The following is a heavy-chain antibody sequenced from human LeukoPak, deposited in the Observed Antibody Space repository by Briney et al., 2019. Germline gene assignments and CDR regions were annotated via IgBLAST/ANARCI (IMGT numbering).Heavy chain of an antibody. V-gene: IGHV3-23*01. CDR1: GLSFGCHA. Sequence: GRSLRLSYAASGLSFGCHAITWVRQAPGKGLELVSSITYNGAATYYLDSVKARFTISRDNSRSTLYMQMDSLTAEDTALYYCAKDGLYFDGSTHIDYFDSWGQGTLVAVSS. D-gene: IGHD3-9*01. CDR2: ITYNGAAT. J-gene: IGHJ4*02. CDR3: AKDGLYFDGSTHIDYFDS.